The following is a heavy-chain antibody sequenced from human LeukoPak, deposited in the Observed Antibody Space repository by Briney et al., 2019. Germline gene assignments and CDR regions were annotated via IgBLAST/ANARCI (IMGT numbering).Heavy chain of an antibody. D-gene: IGHD6-19*01. Sequence: SETLSLTCAVYGGFFSGYYWSWIRQPPGKGLEWIGEINHSGSTNYNPSLKSRVTISVDTSKNQFSLKLSSVTAEDTAVYYCARGPGIAVAVDYWGQGTLVTVSS. CDR2: INHSGST. CDR3: ARGPGIAVAVDY. CDR1: GGFFSGYY. V-gene: IGHV4-34*01. J-gene: IGHJ4*02.